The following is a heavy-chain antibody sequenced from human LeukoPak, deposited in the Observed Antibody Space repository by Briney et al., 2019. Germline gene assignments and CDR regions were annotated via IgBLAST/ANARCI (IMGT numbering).Heavy chain of an antibody. CDR2: FDPEDGET. V-gene: IGHV1-24*01. CDR3: ATVPYRHMIVVNYFDY. CDR1: GYTLTELS. Sequence: ASVKVSCKVPGYTLTELSMHWVRQAPGKGLEWMGGFDPEDGETIYAQKFQGRVTMTEDTSTDTAYMELSSLRSEDTAVYYCATVPYRHMIVVNYFDYWGQGTLVTVSS. J-gene: IGHJ4*02. D-gene: IGHD3-22*01.